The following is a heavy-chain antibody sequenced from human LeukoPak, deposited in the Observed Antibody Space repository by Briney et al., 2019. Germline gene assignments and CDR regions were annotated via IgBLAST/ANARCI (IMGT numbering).Heavy chain of an antibody. CDR1: DGSISSNSYY. J-gene: IGHJ5*02. CDR2: IYYSGNT. CDR3: ARASLYYDILTGYYLQGFWFDP. Sequence: SETLSLTCTVSDGSISSNSYYWGWIRQPPGKGLEWIANIYYSGNTYYNPSLKSRVTISVDTSKNQFSLKLSSVTAADTAVYYCARASLYYDILTGYYLQGFWFDPWGQGTLVTVSS. V-gene: IGHV4-39*07. D-gene: IGHD3-9*01.